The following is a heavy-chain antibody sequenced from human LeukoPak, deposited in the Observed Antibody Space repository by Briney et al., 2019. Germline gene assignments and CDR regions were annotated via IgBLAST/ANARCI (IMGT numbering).Heavy chain of an antibody. CDR2: ISYDGSNK. V-gene: IGHV3-30-3*01. J-gene: IGHJ5*02. Sequence: GRSRRLSCAASGFTFSSYTIHWVRQAPGKGLEWVTIISYDGSNKYYADSVKGRFTISRDNSKNTLYLQMNSLRAEDTAVYYCARGGQGYDLNWFDPWGQGTLATVSS. CDR3: ARGGQGYDLNWFDP. CDR1: GFTFSSYT. D-gene: IGHD3-3*01.